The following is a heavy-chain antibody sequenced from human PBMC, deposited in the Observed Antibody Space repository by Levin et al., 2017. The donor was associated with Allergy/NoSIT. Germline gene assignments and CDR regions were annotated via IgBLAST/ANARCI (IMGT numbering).Heavy chain of an antibody. D-gene: IGHD3-10*01. J-gene: IGHJ5*02. CDR3: AMLGVRGVIMEWFDP. Sequence: GESLKISCAASGFTFSTYGMNWVRQAPGKGLEWVSMINNDGGTTYYADSVKGRFIISRDNSKNTLYLQMNSLRAEDTSLYYCAMLGVRGVIMEWFDPRGQGTLVTVSS. V-gene: IGHV3-23*03. CDR1: GFTFSTYG. CDR2: INNDGGTT.